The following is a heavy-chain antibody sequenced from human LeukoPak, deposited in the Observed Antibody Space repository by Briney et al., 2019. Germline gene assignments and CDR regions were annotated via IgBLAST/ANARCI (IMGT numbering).Heavy chain of an antibody. D-gene: IGHD6-19*01. CDR3: ARPTLPSGWDVGY. V-gene: IGHV3-48*02. CDR2: ISSSSSTI. J-gene: IGHJ4*02. Sequence: ETLSLTCAVYGGSFSGYYWSWVRQAPGKGLEWVSSISSSSSTIYYADSVKGRFTISRDNAKNSLYLQMNSLRDEDTAVYYCARPTLPSGWDVGYWGQGTLVTVSS. CDR1: GGSFSGYY.